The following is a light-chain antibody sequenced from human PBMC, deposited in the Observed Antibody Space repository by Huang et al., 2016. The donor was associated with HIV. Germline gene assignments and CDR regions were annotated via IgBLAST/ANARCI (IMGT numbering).Light chain of an antibody. Sequence: DIQMTQSPSTLSVSVGDRVTITCRASQSISNWLAWYQQKPGKAPKLLIYKASSLESGVPSRFSGSGSGTEFTLTISSLQPDDFATYYCQQYESYSQTFGQGTKLEIK. V-gene: IGKV1-5*03. CDR1: QSISNW. CDR2: KAS. CDR3: QQYESYSQT. J-gene: IGKJ2*01.